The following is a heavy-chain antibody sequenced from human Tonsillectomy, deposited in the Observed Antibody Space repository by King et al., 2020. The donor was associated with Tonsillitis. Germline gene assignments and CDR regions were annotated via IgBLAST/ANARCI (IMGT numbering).Heavy chain of an antibody. CDR2: IKSKTDGGTT. V-gene: IGHV3-15*01. J-gene: IGHJ3*02. D-gene: IGHD3-16*01. Sequence: VQLVESGGGLVKPGGSLRLSCAASGFTFSNAWMSWVRQAPGKGLEWVGRIKSKTDGGTTDYAAPVKGRFTISRDDSKNTLYLQMNSLKTEDTAVYYCTTDNFRFRGGLPPAFDIWGQGTMVTVSS. CDR1: GFTFSNAW. CDR3: TTDNFRFRGGLPPAFDI.